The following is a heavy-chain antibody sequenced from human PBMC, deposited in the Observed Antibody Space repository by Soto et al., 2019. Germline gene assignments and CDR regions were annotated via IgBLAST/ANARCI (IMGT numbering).Heavy chain of an antibody. Sequence: SETLSLTCTVSGGSISSGGYYWSWIRQHPGKGLEWIGYIYYSGSTYYNPSLKSRVTISVDTSKNQFSLKLSSVTAADTAVYYCASIAAADQNYYYYYGMDVGGQGTTVTVSS. CDR1: GGSISSGGYY. CDR2: IYYSGST. D-gene: IGHD6-13*01. CDR3: ASIAAADQNYYYYYGMDV. V-gene: IGHV4-31*03. J-gene: IGHJ6*02.